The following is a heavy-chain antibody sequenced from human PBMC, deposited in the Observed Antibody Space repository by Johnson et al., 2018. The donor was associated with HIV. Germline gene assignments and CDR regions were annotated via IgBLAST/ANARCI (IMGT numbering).Heavy chain of an antibody. D-gene: IGHD3-3*01. CDR1: GFSFDDYD. CDR2: IYWTGGRT. J-gene: IGHJ3*02. V-gene: IGHV3-20*04. CDR3: ARDTDDCWSCEGAFDI. Sequence: VQLVESGGGVVRPGGSLRLSCAASGFSFDDYDMSWVRQAPGKGLEWVSGIYWTGGRTSYADSVKGRFTISRDNSRNTLNLQMNNLRAEDTGVYYCARDTDDCWSCEGAFDIWGQGTMVTVSS.